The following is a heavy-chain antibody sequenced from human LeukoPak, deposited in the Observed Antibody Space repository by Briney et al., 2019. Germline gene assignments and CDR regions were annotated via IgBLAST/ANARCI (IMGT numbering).Heavy chain of an antibody. Sequence: KPGGSLRLSCAASGFTFSSYSMNWVRQAPGKGLEWVSSISSSSSYIYYADSVKGRFTISRDNAKNSLYLQMNSLRAEDTAVYYCAIEYSSSSEGGDWFDPWGQGTLVTVSS. V-gene: IGHV3-21*01. J-gene: IGHJ5*02. CDR3: AIEYSSSSEGGDWFDP. CDR2: ISSSSSYI. CDR1: GFTFSSYS. D-gene: IGHD6-6*01.